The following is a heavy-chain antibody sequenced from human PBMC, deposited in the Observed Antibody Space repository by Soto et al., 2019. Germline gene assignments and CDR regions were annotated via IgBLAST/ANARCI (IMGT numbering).Heavy chain of an antibody. CDR2: ISGYNGDT. Sequence: QGLLVQSGAEVKQPGASVKVSCKASGYSFTTYGISWVRQAPGQGLEWMGWISGYNGDTNNAQKFQDRVTMTIDRPTTTPYVGLGTLTFDNPAVYYWAKNGPPPYSYYGMDVWGKAPTAPVS. V-gene: IGHV1-18*01. D-gene: IGHD2-8*01. CDR3: AKNGPPPYSYYGMDV. CDR1: GYSFTTYG. J-gene: IGHJ6*04.